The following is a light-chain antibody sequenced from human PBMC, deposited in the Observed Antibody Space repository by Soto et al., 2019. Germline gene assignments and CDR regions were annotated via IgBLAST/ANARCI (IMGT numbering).Light chain of an antibody. CDR3: SSYTSSSTDV. CDR2: DVS. Sequence: QSVLTQPPSVSGSPGQSVAISCTGTSSDVGSYNRVSWYQQPPGTAPKVMIYDVSNRPSGLPDRFYGYKSGYTASLTISVLQADDEADYYGSSYTSSSTDVFGTGTQLTVL. CDR1: SSDVGSYNR. J-gene: IGLJ1*01. V-gene: IGLV2-18*02.